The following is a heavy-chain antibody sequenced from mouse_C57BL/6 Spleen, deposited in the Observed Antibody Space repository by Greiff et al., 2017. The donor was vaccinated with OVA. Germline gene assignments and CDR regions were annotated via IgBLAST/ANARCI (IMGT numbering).Heavy chain of an antibody. J-gene: IGHJ2*01. D-gene: IGHD4-1*01. CDR1: GYSFTSYY. V-gene: IGHV1-66*01. CDR3: ARGGANWDLDY. Sequence: QVQLKESGPELVKPGASVKISCKASGYSFTSYYIHWVKQRPGQGLEWIGWIYPGSGNTKYNEKFKGKATLTADTSSSTAYMQLSSLTSEDSAVYYCARGGANWDLDYWGQGTTLTVSS. CDR2: IYPGSGNT.